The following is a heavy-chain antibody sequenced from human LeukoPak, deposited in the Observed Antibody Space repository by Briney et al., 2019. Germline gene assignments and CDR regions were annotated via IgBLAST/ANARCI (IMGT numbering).Heavy chain of an antibody. D-gene: IGHD1-7*01. V-gene: IGHV3-21*01. CDR1: GFTFSSYS. CDR2: ISSSSSYI. Sequence: GGSLRLSCAASGFTFSSYSMNWVRQAPGKGLEWVSSISSSSSYIYYADSVKGRFTISRDNAKNSLYLQMNSLRAEDTAVYYRARDSVQWLPGTTYAFDLWGQGTMVTVSS. J-gene: IGHJ3*01. CDR3: ARDSVQWLPGTTYAFDL.